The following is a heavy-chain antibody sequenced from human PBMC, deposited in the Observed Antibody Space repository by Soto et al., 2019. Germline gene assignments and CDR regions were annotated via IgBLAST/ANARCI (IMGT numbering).Heavy chain of an antibody. CDR1: GGTFSSYT. D-gene: IGHD4-17*01. CDR2: IIPILGIA. J-gene: IGHJ6*03. V-gene: IGHV1-69*04. CDR3: ARDDQRTTVTTVRYYYYYMDV. Sequence: GASVKVSCKASGGTFSSYTISWVRQAPGQGLEWMGRIIPILGIANYAQKFQGRVTITADKSTSTAYMELSSLRSEDTAVYYCARDDQRTTVTTVRYYYYYMDVWGKGTTVTVSS.